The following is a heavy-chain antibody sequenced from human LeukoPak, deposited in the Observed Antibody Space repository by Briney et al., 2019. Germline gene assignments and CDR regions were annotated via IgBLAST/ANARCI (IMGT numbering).Heavy chain of an antibody. J-gene: IGHJ6*02. CDR3: ARGYYYDSSGYQYYYYGMDV. CDR2: IIPILCIA. CDR1: GGTFSSYA. V-gene: IGHV1-69*04. Sequence: GASVKVSCKASGGTFSSYAISWVRQAPGQGLEWMGRIIPILCIANYAQKFQGRVTITADKYTRTAYMELSSLRSEDTAVYYCARGYYYDSSGYQYYYYGMDVWGQGTTVTVSS. D-gene: IGHD3-22*01.